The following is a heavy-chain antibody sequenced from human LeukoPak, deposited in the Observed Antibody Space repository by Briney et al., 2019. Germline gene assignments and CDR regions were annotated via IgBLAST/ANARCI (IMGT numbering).Heavy chain of an antibody. CDR2: ISSSGSTI. D-gene: IGHD3-10*01. Sequence: PGGSLRLSCAASGFTFSSYEMNWVRQAPGKGLEWVSYISSSGSTIYYADSVKGRFTISRDNAKNSLYLQMNSLRAEDTAVYYCARDNTMVRGVIIPPYYYGMDVWGKGTTVTVSS. V-gene: IGHV3-48*03. CDR1: GFTFSSYE. CDR3: ARDNTMVRGVIIPPYYYGMDV. J-gene: IGHJ6*04.